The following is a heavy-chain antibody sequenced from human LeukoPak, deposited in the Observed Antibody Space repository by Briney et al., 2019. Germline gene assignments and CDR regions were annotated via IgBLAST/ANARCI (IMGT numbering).Heavy chain of an antibody. CDR1: GGSISSSSSYY. V-gene: IGHV4-39*01. J-gene: IGHJ4*02. D-gene: IGHD5-12*01. CDR3: ARLRGYTDGNPGY. Sequence: PSETLSLTCTVSGGSISSSSSYYWGWIRQPPGKGLEWIGSIYYTGDTYYNSSLKSRVTISVDTSKNQFSLKLSSVTAADTALHYCARLRGYTDGNPGYWGQGSLVTVSS. CDR2: IYYTGDT.